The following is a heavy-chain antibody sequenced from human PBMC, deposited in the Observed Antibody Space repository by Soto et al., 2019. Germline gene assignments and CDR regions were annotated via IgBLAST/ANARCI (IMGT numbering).Heavy chain of an antibody. CDR1: GYSFTSYW. D-gene: IGHD3-10*01. CDR2: IDPSDSYT. CDR3: ARLAMVRGVPTYDMDV. V-gene: IGHV5-10-1*01. Sequence: GESLKISCKGSGYSFTSYWISWVRQMPGKGLEWMGRIDPSDSYTNYSPSFQGHVTISADKSISTAYLQWSSLKASDTAMYYCARLAMVRGVPTYDMDVWGQGTTVTVS. J-gene: IGHJ6*02.